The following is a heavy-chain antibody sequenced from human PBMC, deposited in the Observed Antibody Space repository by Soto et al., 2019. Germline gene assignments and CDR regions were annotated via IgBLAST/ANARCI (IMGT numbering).Heavy chain of an antibody. V-gene: IGHV1-69*06. CDR1: GGTFSSYA. D-gene: IGHD3-16*01. J-gene: IGHJ6*02. CDR2: IIPIFGTA. CDR3: ASRSLPRKANYYYGMDV. Sequence: SVKVSCKASGGTFSSYAISWLRQAPGQGLEWMGGIIPIFGTANYAQKFQGRVTITADKSTSTAYMELSSLRSEDTAVYYCASRSLPRKANYYYGMDVWGQGTTVTVSS.